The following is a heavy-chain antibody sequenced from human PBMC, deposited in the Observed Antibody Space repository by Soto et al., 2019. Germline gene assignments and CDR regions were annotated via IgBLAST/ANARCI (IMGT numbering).Heavy chain of an antibody. J-gene: IGHJ6*01. V-gene: IGHV3-53*01. Sequence: WGSLGIACASSGFTVSINYMSWVRQAPGKGLEWVSVIYSGGSTYYADSVRGRFTISRDNSKNTLYLQMKSLRAEDTAVYYCARDPPATRHGMDVWGHGTTVTVSS. CDR3: ARDPPATRHGMDV. CDR2: IYSGGST. CDR1: GFTVSINY.